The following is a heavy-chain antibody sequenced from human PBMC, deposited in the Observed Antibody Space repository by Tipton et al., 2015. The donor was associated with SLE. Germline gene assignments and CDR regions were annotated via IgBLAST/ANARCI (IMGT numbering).Heavy chain of an antibody. CDR1: GFTFDDYA. D-gene: IGHD3-16*01. CDR3: SRLGGIRFLF. V-gene: IGHV3-30*04. CDR2: ISYDGSNK. Sequence: SLRLSCAASGFTFDDYAMHWVRQAPGKGLEWVAVISYDGSNKYYADSVKGRFTISRDNSKNTLYLQMTSLKADDTAIYFCSRLGGIRFLFWGQGTPVTVSS. J-gene: IGHJ4*02.